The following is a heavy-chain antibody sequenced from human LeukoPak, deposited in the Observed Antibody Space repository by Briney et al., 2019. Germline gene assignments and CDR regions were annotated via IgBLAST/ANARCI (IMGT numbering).Heavy chain of an antibody. CDR1: GFIFNKYW. J-gene: IGHJ4*02. D-gene: IGHD3-3*01. CDR3: ARVLSASIDY. CDR2: IKQDGSEK. Sequence: GGSLRLSCAASGFIFNKYWMSWVRQAPGKGLEWVANIKQDGSEKYYADPVKGRFTISRDNSKNTLYLQMNSLRAEDTAVYYCARVLSASIDYWGQGTLVTVSS. V-gene: IGHV3-7*03.